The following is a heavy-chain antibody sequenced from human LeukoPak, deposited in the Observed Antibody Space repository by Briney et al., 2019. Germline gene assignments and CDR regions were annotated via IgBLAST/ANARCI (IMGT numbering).Heavy chain of an antibody. Sequence: SETLSLTCTVSGGSLSSSSYYWGWIRQPPGKGLEWIGGINFSGRTYYNPSLKSRVTISVDTSKSQFSLKLSSVTAADTAVYYCARAISSSYVFNMDVWGKGTTVTVSS. D-gene: IGHD5-12*01. CDR3: ARAISSSYVFNMDV. V-gene: IGHV4-39*07. J-gene: IGHJ6*03. CDR2: INFSGRT. CDR1: GGSLSSSSYY.